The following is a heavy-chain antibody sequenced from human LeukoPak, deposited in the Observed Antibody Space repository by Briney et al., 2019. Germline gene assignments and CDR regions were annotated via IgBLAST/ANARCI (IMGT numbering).Heavy chain of an antibody. CDR2: IIPIFGTA. CDR3: ARDLHCSGGSCFSRYYYYYGMDV. V-gene: IGHV1-69*01. Sequence: GSSVKVSCKASGGTFSSYAISWVRQAPGQGLEWMGGIIPIFGTANYAQKFQGRVTITADESTSTAYMELSSLRSEDTAVYYCARDLHCSGGSCFSRYYYYYGMDVWGQGTTVTVSS. D-gene: IGHD2-15*01. CDR1: GGTFSSYA. J-gene: IGHJ6*02.